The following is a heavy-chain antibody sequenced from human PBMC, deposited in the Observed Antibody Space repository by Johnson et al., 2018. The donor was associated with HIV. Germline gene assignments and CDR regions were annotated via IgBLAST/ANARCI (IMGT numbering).Heavy chain of an antibody. V-gene: IGHV3-72*01. Sequence: EMQLVESGGGLAQPGGSLRLSCAASTFTFSDHYMDWVRQAPGKGLEWVGRTRNKPYSYTTDYAASVKGRFTISRDDSKNSLYLQMNSLKTEDTAVYYCTRVSLPPSYAFDFWGQGTMVTVSS. CDR2: TRNKPYSYTT. J-gene: IGHJ3*01. CDR3: TRVSLPPSYAFDF. CDR1: TFTFSDHY.